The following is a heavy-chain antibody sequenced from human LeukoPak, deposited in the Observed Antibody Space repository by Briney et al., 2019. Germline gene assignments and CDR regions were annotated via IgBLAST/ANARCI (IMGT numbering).Heavy chain of an antibody. D-gene: IGHD3-10*01. CDR2: INTDASST. CDR3: ARGSYYFDY. V-gene: IGHV3-74*01. J-gene: IGHJ4*02. CDR1: GFPFSNHW. Sequence: GGSLRLSCAASGFPFSNHWMHWVRQVPGKGVVWISRINTDASSTSYADSVKGRFTISRDNAKNTLYLQMNSLRAEDTAVYYCARGSYYFDYWGQGTLVTVSS.